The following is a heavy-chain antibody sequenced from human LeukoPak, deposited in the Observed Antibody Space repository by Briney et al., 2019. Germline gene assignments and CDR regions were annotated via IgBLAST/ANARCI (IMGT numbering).Heavy chain of an antibody. CDR3: AKPLAMTPGVGLYFDL. CDR2: ISGGGEDT. J-gene: IGHJ2*01. V-gene: IGHV3-23*01. D-gene: IGHD3-10*01. Sequence: PGGSLRLSCAASGFTFSNYAMSWIRQAPGKGLDWVSAISGGGEDTYYPDSVKGRFTISRDNSKNTLYLQMNSLRVEDTAMYYCAKPLAMTPGVGLYFDLWGRGTLVTVSS. CDR1: GFTFSNYA.